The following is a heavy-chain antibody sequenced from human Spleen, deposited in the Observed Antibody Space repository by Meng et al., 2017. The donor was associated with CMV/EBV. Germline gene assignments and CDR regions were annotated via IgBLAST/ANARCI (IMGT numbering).Heavy chain of an antibody. Sequence: SFKVSAAGFPTHYIRWMRQAPEQGLEWVGVVNPSGGTTIYAQRLQDRVTMTRDISTSTGYMELSSLRSDDTAVYFCARGESTNCHAGWGQGTLVTVSS. V-gene: IGHV1-46*01. CDR2: VNPSGGTT. CDR3: ARGESTNCHAG. J-gene: IGHJ4*02. D-gene: IGHD2-2*01. CDR1: AAGFPTHY.